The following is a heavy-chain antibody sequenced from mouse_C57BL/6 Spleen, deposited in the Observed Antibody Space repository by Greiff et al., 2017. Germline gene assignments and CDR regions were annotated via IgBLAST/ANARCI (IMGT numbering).Heavy chain of an antibody. D-gene: IGHD4-1*01. J-gene: IGHJ3*01. CDR3: ASWDWFAY. Sequence: VQLKESGAELVKPGASVKLSCTASGFNIKDYYMHWVKQRTEQGLEWIGGIDPEDGETKYAPKFQGKATITADTSSNTAYRQLSSLTSEDTAVYYCASWDWFAYWGQGTLVTVSA. CDR1: GFNIKDYY. CDR2: IDPEDGET. V-gene: IGHV14-2*01.